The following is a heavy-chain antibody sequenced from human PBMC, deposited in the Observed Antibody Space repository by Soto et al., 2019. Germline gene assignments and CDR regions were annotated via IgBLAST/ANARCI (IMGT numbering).Heavy chain of an antibody. V-gene: IGHV3-7*04. Sequence: GGSLRLSCAASGFTFSSYWMSWVRQAPGKGLEWVANIKQDGSEKYYVDSVKGRFTISRDNAENSLYLQMNSLRAEDTAVYYCARVVELYYDILTGYPASGYFDYWGQGTLVTVSS. CDR1: GFTFSSYW. D-gene: IGHD3-9*01. CDR3: ARVVELYYDILTGYPASGYFDY. J-gene: IGHJ4*02. CDR2: IKQDGSEK.